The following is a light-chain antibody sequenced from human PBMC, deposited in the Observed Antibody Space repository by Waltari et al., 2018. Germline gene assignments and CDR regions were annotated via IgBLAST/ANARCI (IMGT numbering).Light chain of an antibody. CDR1: QSVTTN. V-gene: IGKV3-15*01. CDR2: GAS. Sequence: EIVMTQSPASLSLSPGERVTLSCRASQSVTTNLAWYQQKPGQAPRLLIYGASTSAAGIPARFSGSGSVTEFTLTISGLQSEDFAFYYCQQYNDWPPWTFGQGTKVEIK. J-gene: IGKJ1*01. CDR3: QQYNDWPPWT.